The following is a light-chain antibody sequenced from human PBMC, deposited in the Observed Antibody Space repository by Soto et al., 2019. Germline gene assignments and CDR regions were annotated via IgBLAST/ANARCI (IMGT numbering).Light chain of an antibody. CDR2: GTS. CDR3: QQYGGSRWT. CDR1: QTVTSNY. V-gene: IGKV3-20*01. Sequence: EIVLTQSPGTLSLSPGERATLSCRASQTVTSNYFAWYQQRPGQAPRLLIYGTSSRATGIPDRFSGSGSGTDFTLTISRLDPEDFAVYYCQQYGGSRWTFGQGTKVEFK. J-gene: IGKJ1*01.